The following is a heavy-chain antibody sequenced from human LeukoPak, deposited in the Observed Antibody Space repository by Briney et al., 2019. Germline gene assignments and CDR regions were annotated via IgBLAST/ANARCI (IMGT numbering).Heavy chain of an antibody. V-gene: IGHV3-23*01. CDR2: ISGSGRST. J-gene: IGHJ3*02. CDR3: AKVPYSSGFNGDAFDI. D-gene: IGHD6-19*01. Sequence: GGSLRLSCAASGFTFSSYAVSWVRHAPGKGLEWVSAISGSGRSTYYADSVKGRFTIYRENSKNTLYLEMNSLTVEDTAVYYCAKVPYSSGFNGDAFDIWGQGTMVTVSS. CDR1: GFTFSSYA.